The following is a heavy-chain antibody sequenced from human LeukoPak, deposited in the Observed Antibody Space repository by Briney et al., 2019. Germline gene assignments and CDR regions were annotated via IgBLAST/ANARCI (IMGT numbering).Heavy chain of an antibody. CDR1: GYTFTSYY. J-gene: IGHJ4*02. V-gene: IGHV1-46*01. D-gene: IGHD6-25*01. CDR3: ARSEFSSVFDY. CDR2: INPSGGST. Sequence: ASVKVSCKASGYTFTSYYMHWVRRAPGQGLEWMGIINPSGGSTSYAQKFQGRVTMTRDMSTSTVYMELSSLRSEDTAVYYCARSEFSSVFDYWGQGTLVTVSS.